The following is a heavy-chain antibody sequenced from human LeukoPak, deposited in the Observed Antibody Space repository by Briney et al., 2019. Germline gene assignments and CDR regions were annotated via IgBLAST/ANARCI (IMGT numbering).Heavy chain of an antibody. V-gene: IGHV3-23*01. J-gene: IGHJ3*01. Sequence: GGSLRLSCAASGFAFSRNDMFWVRQAPGKGLEWVSCISGSSGATYYADSVRGWFTISRDNSKNTVFLQMNSLRAEDTAIYYCAKGGPGAFDFWGQGTMVTVSS. D-gene: IGHD2-15*01. CDR3: AKGGPGAFDF. CDR1: GFAFSRND. CDR2: ISGSSGAT.